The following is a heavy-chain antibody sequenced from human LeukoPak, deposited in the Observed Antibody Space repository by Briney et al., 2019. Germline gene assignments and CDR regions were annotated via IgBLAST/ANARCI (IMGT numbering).Heavy chain of an antibody. Sequence: GESLKISCKGSGYSFTSYWIGWVRQMPGKGLEWMGIIYPGDSDTRYSPSFQGQATISADKSISTAYLQWSSLKASDTAMYYCATSLTPGYSSGWYPYYFDYWGQGTLVTVSS. CDR2: IYPGDSDT. V-gene: IGHV5-51*01. J-gene: IGHJ4*02. D-gene: IGHD6-19*01. CDR1: GYSFTSYW. CDR3: ATSLTPGYSSGWYPYYFDY.